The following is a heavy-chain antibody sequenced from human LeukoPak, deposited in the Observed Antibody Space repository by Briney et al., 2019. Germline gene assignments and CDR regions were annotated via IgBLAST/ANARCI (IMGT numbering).Heavy chain of an antibody. J-gene: IGHJ2*01. Sequence: SETLSLTCTVSGASFTNYYWSWVRQPPGKGLEWFGYISYSGTTNYNPSLKSRVTMSVDTSKNQFSLTLSSVTAADTAVYYCARGEAAAAADWYFDLWGRGTLVTVSS. D-gene: IGHD6-13*01. V-gene: IGHV4-59*12. CDR2: ISYSGTT. CDR1: GASFTNYY. CDR3: ARGEAAAAADWYFDL.